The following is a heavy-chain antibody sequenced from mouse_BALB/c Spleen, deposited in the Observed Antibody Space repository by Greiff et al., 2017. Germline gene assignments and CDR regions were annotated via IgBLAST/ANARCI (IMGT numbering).Heavy chain of an antibody. Sequence: EVKLQESGGGLVKPGGSLKLSCAASGFTFSSYAMSWVRQTPEKRLEWVASISSGGSTYYPDSVKGRFTISRDNARNILYLQMSSLRSEDTAMYYCARGGVFYAMEYRGQGNSVTVSS. V-gene: IGHV5-6-5*01. CDR2: ISSGGST. J-gene: IGHJ4*01. CDR1: GFTFSSYA. CDR3: ARGGVFYAMEY. D-gene: IGHD2-10*02.